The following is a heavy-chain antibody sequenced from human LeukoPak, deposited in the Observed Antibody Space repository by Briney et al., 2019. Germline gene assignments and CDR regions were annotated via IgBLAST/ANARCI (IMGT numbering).Heavy chain of an antibody. V-gene: IGHV1-69*01. CDR2: IIPIFGTA. CDR1: GGTFSSYA. CDR3: ARDGWFGETFDY. J-gene: IGHJ4*02. Sequence: SVKVSCKASGGTFSSYAISWVRQAPGQGLEWMGGIIPIFGTANYAQKFQGRVTITADESTSTAYMELSSLRSEDTAVYYCARDGWFGETFDYWGQGTLVTVSS. D-gene: IGHD3-10*01.